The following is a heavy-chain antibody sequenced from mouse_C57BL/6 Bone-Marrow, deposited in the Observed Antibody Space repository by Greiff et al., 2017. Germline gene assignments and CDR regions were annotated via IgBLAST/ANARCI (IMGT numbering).Heavy chain of an antibody. CDR2: IDPNSGGT. Sequence: VQLQQPGAELVKPGASVKLSCKASGYTFTSYWMHWVKQRPGRGLEWIGRIDPNSGGTKYNEKFKSKATLTVDKPSSTAYMLLSSLTSEDSAVYYCARSFLFITTVGGFAYWGQGTLVTVSA. V-gene: IGHV1-72*01. J-gene: IGHJ3*01. CDR3: ARSFLFITTVGGFAY. CDR1: GYTFTSYW. D-gene: IGHD1-1*01.